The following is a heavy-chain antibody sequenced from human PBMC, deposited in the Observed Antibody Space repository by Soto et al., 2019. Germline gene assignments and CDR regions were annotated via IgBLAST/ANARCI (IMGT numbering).Heavy chain of an antibody. J-gene: IGHJ4*02. D-gene: IGHD1-1*01. CDR3: ASGHDAYKVRY. V-gene: IGHV4-31*03. CDR2: IYYTGNT. CDR1: GGSISSGGTGSY. Sequence: QVQLQESGPGLVKPSQTLSLTCTVSGGSISSGGTGSYWTWIRQLPGKGLEWIGYIYYTGNTYYTPSLKSRPTISIDTSENQFSLKLTSVTAADTAVYFCASGHDAYKVRYWGQGTLATVSS.